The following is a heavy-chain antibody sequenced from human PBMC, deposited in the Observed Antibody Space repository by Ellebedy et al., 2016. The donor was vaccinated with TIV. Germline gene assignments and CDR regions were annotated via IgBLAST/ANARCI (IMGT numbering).Heavy chain of an antibody. J-gene: IGHJ4*02. CDR2: IYYSGST. D-gene: IGHD2-2*01. Sequence: SETLSLTCTVSGGSISSYYWSWIRQPPGKGLEWIGYIYYSGSTNYNPSLKSRVTISVDTSKNQFSLKLSSVTAADTAVYYCAKGDIVVVPAAMPVDYWGQGTLVTVSS. CDR3: AKGDIVVVPAAMPVDY. CDR1: GGSISSYY. V-gene: IGHV4-59*01.